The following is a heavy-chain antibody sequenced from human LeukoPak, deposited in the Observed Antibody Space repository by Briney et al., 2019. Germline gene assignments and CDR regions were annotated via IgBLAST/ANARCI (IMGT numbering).Heavy chain of an antibody. CDR3: ARVSSRGERLVDY. CDR1: GGSISSYF. CDR2: IYYSGST. D-gene: IGHD3-16*01. J-gene: IGHJ4*02. V-gene: IGHV4-59*01. Sequence: SETLSLTCTVSGGSISSYFWSWIRQPPGKGREWIGHIYYSGSTNYNPPLKSRVTIPLDTSKNQYSLMLRPVTAANRGVYYCARVSSRGERLVDYWGQGTLVTVSS.